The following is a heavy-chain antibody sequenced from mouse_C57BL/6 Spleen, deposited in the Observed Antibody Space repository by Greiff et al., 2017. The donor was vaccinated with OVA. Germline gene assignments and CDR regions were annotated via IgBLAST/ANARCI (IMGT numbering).Heavy chain of an antibody. CDR2: IRLKSDNYAT. Sequence: EVMLVESGGGLVQPGGSMKLSCVASGFTFSNYWMNWVRQSPEKGLEWVAQIRLKSDNYATHYAESVKGRFTISRDDSKSSVYLQMNNLRAEDTGIYYCTDGYGSEDYYAMDYWGQGTSVTVSS. D-gene: IGHD1-1*01. CDR1: GFTFSNYW. J-gene: IGHJ4*01. V-gene: IGHV6-3*01. CDR3: TDGYGSEDYYAMDY.